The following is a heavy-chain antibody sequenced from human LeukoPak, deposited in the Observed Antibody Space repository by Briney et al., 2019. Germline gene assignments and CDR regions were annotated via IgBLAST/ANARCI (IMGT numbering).Heavy chain of an antibody. D-gene: IGHD6-13*01. J-gene: IGHJ1*01. CDR1: GGSISSNNYY. V-gene: IGHV4-39*07. Sequence: SETLSLTCTVSGGSISSNNYYWGWIRQPPGKGLEWIGTIYYSGSTYYNPSLKSRVTISVDTSKNQFSLKLSSVTAADTAVYYCARAPAGWQQLVKGNFQHWGQGTLVTVSS. CDR3: ARAPAGWQQLVKGNFQH. CDR2: IYYSGST.